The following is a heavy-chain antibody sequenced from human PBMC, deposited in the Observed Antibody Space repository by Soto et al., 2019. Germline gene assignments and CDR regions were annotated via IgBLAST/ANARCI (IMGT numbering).Heavy chain of an antibody. D-gene: IGHD1-26*01. CDR3: ARVSSPPLNSGSYYGTRRDLDY. V-gene: IGHV1-46*01. CDR2: INPSGGST. CDR1: GYTFTSYY. Sequence: ASVKVSCKASGYTFTSYYMHWVRQAPGQGLEWMGIINPSGGSTSYAQKFQGRVTMTTDTSTSTAYMELRSLRSDDTAVYYCARVSSPPLNSGSYYGTRRDLDYWGQGTLVTVSS. J-gene: IGHJ4*02.